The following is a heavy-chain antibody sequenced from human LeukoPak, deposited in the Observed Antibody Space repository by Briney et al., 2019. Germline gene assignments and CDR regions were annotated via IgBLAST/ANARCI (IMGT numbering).Heavy chain of an antibody. J-gene: IGHJ4*02. CDR2: INPNSGGT. CDR3: ARLRSSIDDY. D-gene: IGHD5-12*01. V-gene: IGHV1-2*02. Sequence: GASVKVSCKASGYTFSDYDVNWVRQAPGQGLEWMGWINPNSGGTNYAQKFQGRVTMTRDTSISTAYMELSRLRSDDTAVYYCARLRSSIDDYWGQGTLVTVSS. CDR1: GYTFSDYD.